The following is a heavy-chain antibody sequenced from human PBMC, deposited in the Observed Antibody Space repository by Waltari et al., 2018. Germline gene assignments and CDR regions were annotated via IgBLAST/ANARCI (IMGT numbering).Heavy chain of an antibody. D-gene: IGHD3-10*01. V-gene: IGHV4-39*01. CDR2: IYYSGST. CDR1: GGSISSSSYY. J-gene: IGHJ4*02. Sequence: QLQLQESGPGLVKPSETLSLTCTVSGGSISSSSYYWGWIRQPPGKGLEWIGSIYYSGSTYYTPSLNSRVTISVDTSKNQFSLKLSSVTAADTAVYYCARHGEWDYYGSGSYGNFDYWGQGTLVTVSS. CDR3: ARHGEWDYYGSGSYGNFDY.